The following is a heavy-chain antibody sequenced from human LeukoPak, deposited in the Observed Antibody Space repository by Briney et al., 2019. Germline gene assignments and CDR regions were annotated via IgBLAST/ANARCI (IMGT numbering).Heavy chain of an antibody. CDR3: ARRVYCSSTSCPRYAFDI. D-gene: IGHD2-2*01. J-gene: IGHJ3*02. Sequence: SETLSLTCAVSGYSISSGYYWGWIRQPPGKGLEWIGSIYHSGSTYYNPSLKSRVTISVDTSKNQFSLKLSSVTAADTAVYYCARRVYCSSTSCPRYAFDIWGQETMVTVSS. CDR2: IYHSGST. CDR1: GYSISSGYY. V-gene: IGHV4-38-2*01.